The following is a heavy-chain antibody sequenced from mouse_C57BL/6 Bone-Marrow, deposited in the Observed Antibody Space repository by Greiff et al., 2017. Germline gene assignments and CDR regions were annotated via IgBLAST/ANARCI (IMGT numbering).Heavy chain of an antibody. CDR2: IDPANGNT. CDR1: GFNIKNTY. J-gene: IGHJ4*01. CDR3: ATPICYDYDVDY. D-gene: IGHD2-4*01. Sequence: EVNVVESVAELVRPGASVKLSCTASGFNIKNTYMHWVKQRPEQGLEWIGRIDPANGNTKYAPKFQGKATITADTSSNTAYLQLSSLTSEDTAIYYCATPICYDYDVDYWGQGTSVTVSS. V-gene: IGHV14-3*01.